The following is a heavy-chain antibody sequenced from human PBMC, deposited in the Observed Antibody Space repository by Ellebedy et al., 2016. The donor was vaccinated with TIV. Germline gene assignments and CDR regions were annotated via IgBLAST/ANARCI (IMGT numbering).Heavy chain of an antibody. CDR1: GFTFSSYS. Sequence: PGGSLRLSCAASGFTFSSYSMNWVRQAPGKGLEWVSCISSSGTYIYYADSLKVRFTISSDIAKNSLYLQMNSLRAEDTAVYYCARGSGDLPFDYWGQGTLVTVSS. CDR3: ARGSGDLPFDY. CDR2: ISSSGTYI. V-gene: IGHV3-21*01. D-gene: IGHD4-17*01. J-gene: IGHJ4*02.